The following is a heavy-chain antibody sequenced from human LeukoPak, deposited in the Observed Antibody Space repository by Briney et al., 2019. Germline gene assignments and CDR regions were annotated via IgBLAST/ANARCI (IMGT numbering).Heavy chain of an antibody. CDR2: ISINGGST. D-gene: IGHD3-10*01. J-gene: IGHJ3*02. V-gene: IGHV3-64D*06. CDR1: GFTFRSYA. Sequence: GGSLRLSCSASGFTFRSYAIHWVRQAPGKGLEYVSGISINGGSTDYADSVKGRFTISRDNSKNTVYLQMSSLRAEDTAVYYCVKESRVVRGVIMDAFDMWGQGTMVTVSS. CDR3: VKESRVVRGVIMDAFDM.